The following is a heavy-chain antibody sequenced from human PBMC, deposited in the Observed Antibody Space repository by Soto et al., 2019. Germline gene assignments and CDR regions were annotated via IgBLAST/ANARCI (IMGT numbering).Heavy chain of an antibody. CDR2: IWYDGSNK. Sequence: SYRAAEVNCVDYGGRWISKKQGKGLEWVAGIWYDGSNKYYADSVKGRFTISRDNSKNTLYLQMNSLRAEDTAVYYCAKDWSDDYGDYSGAYWGQGTLVT. V-gene: IGHV3-33*06. CDR3: AKDWSDDYGDYSGAY. J-gene: IGHJ4*02. CDR1: EVNCVDYG. D-gene: IGHD4-17*01.